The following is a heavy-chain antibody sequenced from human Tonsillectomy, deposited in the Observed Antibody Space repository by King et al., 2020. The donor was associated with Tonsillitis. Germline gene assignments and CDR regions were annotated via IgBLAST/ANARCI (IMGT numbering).Heavy chain of an antibody. J-gene: IGHJ4*02. D-gene: IGHD4-23*01. Sequence: VQLVQSGGGVVQPGRSLRLSCAASGFTFSNYGMHWVRQAPGKGLEWVALISYDGSTKYYADSVKGRFTISRDNSKNTLYLQMNSLRAEDTAVYYCAENYGGNSSYFDYWGQGTLVTVSS. CDR2: ISYDGSTK. CDR1: GFTFSNYG. V-gene: IGHV3-30*03. CDR3: AENYGGNSSYFDY.